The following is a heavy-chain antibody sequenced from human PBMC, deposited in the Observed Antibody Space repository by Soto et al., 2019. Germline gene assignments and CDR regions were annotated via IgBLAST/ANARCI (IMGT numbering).Heavy chain of an antibody. CDR1: GFAFSSYG. J-gene: IGHJ4*02. CDR2: ISYDGSLQ. CDR3: VSDRGYGHASVPYS. Sequence: QAQLVESGGGVVQPGWSLRLSCAASGFAFSSYGMHWVRQAPGTGLEWVAVISYDGSLQHYADSVKGRFTISRDNSKNMVLLQISSLRAEDTAVYYCVSDRGYGHASVPYSWGQGTLVSVSS. V-gene: IGHV3-30*03. D-gene: IGHD5-18*01.